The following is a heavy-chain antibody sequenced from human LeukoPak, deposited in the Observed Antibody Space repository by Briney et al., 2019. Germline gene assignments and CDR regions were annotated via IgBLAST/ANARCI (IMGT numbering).Heavy chain of an antibody. J-gene: IGHJ4*02. CDR2: IFPSGGEI. Sequence: PGGSLRLSCAASGFTFSTFAMIWVRQPPGKGLEWVSSIFPSGGEIHYADSVRGRFTISRDNSKSTLSLQMNSLRAEDTAVYYCAKEKAPIVGATPDYWGQGTLVTVSS. CDR3: AKEKAPIVGATPDY. CDR1: GFTFSTFA. V-gene: IGHV3-23*01. D-gene: IGHD1-26*01.